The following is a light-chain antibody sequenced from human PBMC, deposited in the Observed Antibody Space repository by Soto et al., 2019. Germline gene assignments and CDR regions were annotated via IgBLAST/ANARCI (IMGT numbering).Light chain of an antibody. J-gene: IGKJ5*01. V-gene: IGKV1-33*01. CDR3: QQYDNLLVT. CDR1: QDISNY. Sequence: DIQMTQSPSSLSACVGDRVTITCQASQDISNYLNWYQQKPGKAPKLLIYDASNLETGVPSRFSGSGSGTDFTFTISSLQPEDIATYYCQQYDNLLVTFGHGTRLEIK. CDR2: DAS.